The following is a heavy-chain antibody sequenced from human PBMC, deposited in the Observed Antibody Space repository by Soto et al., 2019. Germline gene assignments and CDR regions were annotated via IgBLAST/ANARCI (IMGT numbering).Heavy chain of an antibody. Sequence: QVQLQQWGAGPLRPLETLSLTCGVSGGSFSGYYWAWIRQSPGKGLEWIGEINYRGSINYNPSLKSRVSISVDTSKNHYSLNLRSVTAADTAVYYCARESHDMLTGPPWVWYFDLWGRGTLVTVSS. V-gene: IGHV4-34*01. CDR3: ARESHDMLTGPPWVWYFDL. CDR2: INYRGSI. J-gene: IGHJ2*01. CDR1: GGSFSGYY. D-gene: IGHD3-9*01.